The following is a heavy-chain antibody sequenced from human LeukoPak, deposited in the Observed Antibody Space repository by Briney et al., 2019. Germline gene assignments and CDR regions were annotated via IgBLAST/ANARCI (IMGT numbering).Heavy chain of an antibody. Sequence: PGGSLRLSCAASGFPFSNYCMHWVRQAPGRGLVWVSRMNSDGSSISYADSVKGRFTISRDNAKNTLYLQMNSLRAEDAAVYYCATVSRSSGRGYFDYWGQGTLVTVSS. CDR1: GFPFSNYC. V-gene: IGHV3-74*01. J-gene: IGHJ4*02. CDR2: MNSDGSSI. CDR3: ATVSRSSGRGYFDY. D-gene: IGHD6-19*01.